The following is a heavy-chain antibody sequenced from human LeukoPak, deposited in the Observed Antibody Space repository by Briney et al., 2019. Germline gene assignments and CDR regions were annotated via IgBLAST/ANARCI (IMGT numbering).Heavy chain of an antibody. D-gene: IGHD2-15*01. CDR2: IYSNGKE. V-gene: IGHV3-53*01. CDR1: GFSVDSNY. J-gene: IGHJ4*02. Sequence: PGGSPRLACSASGFSVDSNYMSWVRQAPGKGLEWVSVIYSNGKEYYAESVKGRFTISGDISKNSLDLQMNRLRGEDTAVYYCARESPTSGIHFWGEGTLVIVSS. CDR3: ARESPTSGIHF.